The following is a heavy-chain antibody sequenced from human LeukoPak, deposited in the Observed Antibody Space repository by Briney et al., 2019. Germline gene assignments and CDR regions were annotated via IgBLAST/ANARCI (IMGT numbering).Heavy chain of an antibody. CDR1: GGSISDYY. CDR3: AREAIVVVPAAIPSAFDI. D-gene: IGHD2-2*02. J-gene: IGHJ3*02. Sequence: SETLSLTCTVSGGSISDYYWSWIRQPPGKGLEWIGSIYYSGSTYYNPSLKSRVTISVDTSKNQFSLKLSSVTAADTAVYYCAREAIVVVPAAIPSAFDIWGQGTMVTVSS. CDR2: IYYSGST. V-gene: IGHV4-59*12.